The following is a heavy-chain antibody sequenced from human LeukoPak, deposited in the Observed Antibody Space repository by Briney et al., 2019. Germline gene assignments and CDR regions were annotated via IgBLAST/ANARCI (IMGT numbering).Heavy chain of an antibody. CDR2: IYPGDSDT. CDR3: ARRYCSSTSRYSGRGTWFDP. CDR1: GYSFTSYW. V-gene: IGHV5-51*01. Sequence: KRGESLRISCKGSGYSFTSYWIGWVRQMPGKGLEWMGIIYPGDSDTRYSPSFQGQVTISADKSISTAYLQWSSLKASDTAMYYCARRYCSSTSRYSGRGTWFDPWGQGTRVTVSS. D-gene: IGHD2-2*02. J-gene: IGHJ5*02.